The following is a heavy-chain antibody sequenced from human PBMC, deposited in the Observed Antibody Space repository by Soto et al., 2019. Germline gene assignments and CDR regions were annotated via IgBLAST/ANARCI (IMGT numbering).Heavy chain of an antibody. D-gene: IGHD4-17*01. CDR1: GGTFSSYA. V-gene: IGHV1-69*13. CDR2: IIPIFGTA. J-gene: IGHJ4*02. CDR3: ARDAGVTSFDY. Sequence: ASVKVSCKASGGTFSSYAISWVRQAPGQGLEWMGGIIPIFGTANYAQKFQGRVTITADESTSTAYMELSSLRSEDMAVYYCARDAGVTSFDYWGQGTLVTVSS.